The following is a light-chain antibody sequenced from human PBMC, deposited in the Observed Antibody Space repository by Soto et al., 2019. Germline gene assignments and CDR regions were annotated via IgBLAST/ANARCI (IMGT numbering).Light chain of an antibody. V-gene: IGKV3-20*01. J-gene: IGKJ2*01. Sequence: EIVLTQSPGTLALSPGERATLSCRASRSFSSSYLAWYQQMPGQAPRLLIYAASSRATGIPDRFSGSGSGTDFTLTISRLEPDDSAVYYCQQYGSSPPYTFGQGTKLEIK. CDR2: AAS. CDR3: QQYGSSPPYT. CDR1: RSFSSSY.